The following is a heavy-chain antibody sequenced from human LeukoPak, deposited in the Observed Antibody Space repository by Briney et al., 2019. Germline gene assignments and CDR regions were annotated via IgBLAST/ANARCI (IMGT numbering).Heavy chain of an antibody. D-gene: IGHD3-9*01. CDR2: ISSSGSAI. V-gene: IGHV3-11*04. Sequence: GGSLRLSCAASRFTFSDYCMSWIRQAPGKGLEWVSYISSSGSAIYYADSVKGRFTISRDNAKNSLYLQMNSLRAEDTAVYYCADWSEARGFDYWGQGTLVTVSS. CDR1: RFTFSDYC. J-gene: IGHJ4*02. CDR3: ADWSEARGFDY.